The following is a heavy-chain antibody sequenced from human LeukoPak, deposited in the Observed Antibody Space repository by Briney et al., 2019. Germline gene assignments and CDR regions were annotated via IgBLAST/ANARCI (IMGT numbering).Heavy chain of an antibody. J-gene: IGHJ5*02. CDR2: ISRDGNTI. CDR1: GFTFTPYT. V-gene: IGHV3-48*01. CDR3: AKGTTGT. Sequence: GGSLRLSCAATGFTFTPYTMNWVRQPPGKGLEWVSYISRDGNTIYYADSVKGRFTISRDIAKKSLFLQMDSLRVEDTAMYYCAKGTTGTWGQGTLVTVSS. D-gene: IGHD2-8*02.